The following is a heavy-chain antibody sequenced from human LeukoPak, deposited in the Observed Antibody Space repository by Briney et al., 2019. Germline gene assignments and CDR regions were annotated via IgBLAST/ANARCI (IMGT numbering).Heavy chain of an antibody. CDR3: ARGGSGYDYAFDY. J-gene: IGHJ4*02. CDR1: GDSISSYY. Sequence: SETLSLTCTVSGDSISSYYWSWIRQPPGKGLEWIGYIYYSGSTNYNPSLKSRVTISVDTSKNQFSLKLSSVTAADTAVYYCARGGSGYDYAFDYWGQGTLVTVSS. V-gene: IGHV4-59*01. D-gene: IGHD5-12*01. CDR2: IYYSGST.